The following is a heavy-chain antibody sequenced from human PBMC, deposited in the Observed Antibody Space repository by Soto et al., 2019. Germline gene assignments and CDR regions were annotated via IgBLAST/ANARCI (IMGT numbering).Heavy chain of an antibody. D-gene: IGHD1-26*01. J-gene: IGHJ4*02. Sequence: EVQLLESGGGLVQLGGSLRLSCAASGFTFSSYAMSWVRQAPGKGLEWVSAISGSGGSTYYADSVKGRFTISRDNSKNTLYLQMNSLRAEDTAVYYCAKPWISGSLPGYFDYWGQGTLVTVSS. V-gene: IGHV3-23*01. CDR1: GFTFSSYA. CDR3: AKPWISGSLPGYFDY. CDR2: ISGSGGST.